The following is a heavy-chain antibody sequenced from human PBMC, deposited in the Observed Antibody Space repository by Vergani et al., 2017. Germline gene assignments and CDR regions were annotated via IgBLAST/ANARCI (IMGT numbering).Heavy chain of an antibody. D-gene: IGHD1-26*01. Sequence: VQLVESGGGLVKPGGSLRLSCAASGFTFSDYYMSWIRQAPGKGLEWVSAISGSGGSTYYADSVKGRFTISRDNSKNTLYLQMNSLRAEDTAVYYCAKDHEGVGATTWFDPWGQGTLVTVSS. CDR2: ISGSGGST. V-gene: IGHV3-23*04. J-gene: IGHJ5*02. CDR1: GFTFSDYY. CDR3: AKDHEGVGATTWFDP.